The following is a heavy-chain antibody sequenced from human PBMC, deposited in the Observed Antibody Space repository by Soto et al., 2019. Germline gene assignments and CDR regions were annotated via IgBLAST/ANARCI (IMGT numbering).Heavy chain of an antibody. CDR1: GHMFTKSA. Sequence: ASVKVSCKASGHMFTKSAMHWVRQAPGQRLEWMGWISGDSGNTKYSPKLQDRVTITRDTSASTAYMELSSLRSEDTALYYCARDGVAAGNINFDYWGQGTLVTVS. J-gene: IGHJ4*01. V-gene: IGHV1-3*01. CDR3: ARDGVAAGNINFDY. CDR2: ISGDSGNT. D-gene: IGHD6-19*01.